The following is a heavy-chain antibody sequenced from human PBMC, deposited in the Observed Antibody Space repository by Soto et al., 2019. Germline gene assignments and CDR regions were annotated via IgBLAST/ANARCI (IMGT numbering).Heavy chain of an antibody. Sequence: EVQLLESGGGLVQPGGSLRLSCAASGFTFSNYALGWVRQAPGKGLEWVSSLGVSGGSAFYTDSVKGRFAISRDDSKNTLYLQMDSLRADDTAIYYCVKDLGNSHSRLDCWGQGTQVTVSS. CDR1: GFTFSNYA. CDR3: VKDLGNSHSRLDC. CDR2: LGVSGGSA. D-gene: IGHD1-1*01. V-gene: IGHV3-23*01. J-gene: IGHJ4*02.